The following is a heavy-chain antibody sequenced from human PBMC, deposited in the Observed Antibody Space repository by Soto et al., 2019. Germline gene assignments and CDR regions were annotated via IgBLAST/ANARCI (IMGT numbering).Heavy chain of an antibody. CDR3: TRHAIGVVVPAAIRN. V-gene: IGHV4-34*01. CDR1: GESFSDYS. CDR2: INHRGTT. Sequence: QVHLQQWGAGLLKPSETLSLTCAVYGESFSDYSWSWIRQPPGKGLEWIGEINHRGTTNYNPSLKSRVTISVDTSKNQFSLKLSSVTAADTAVYYCTRHAIGVVVPAAIRNWGQGSLVTVSS. D-gene: IGHD2-15*01. J-gene: IGHJ4*02.